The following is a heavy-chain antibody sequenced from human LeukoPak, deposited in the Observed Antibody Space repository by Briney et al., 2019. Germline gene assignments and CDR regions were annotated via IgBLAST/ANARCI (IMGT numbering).Heavy chain of an antibody. CDR1: GGSISSYY. CDR2: IYYSGST. J-gene: IGHJ4*02. D-gene: IGHD5-18*01. V-gene: IGHV4-59*12. Sequence: SETLSLTCTVSGGSISSYYWSWIRQPPGKGLEWIGYIYYSGSTNYNPSLKSRVTMSVDTSKNQFSLKLSSVTAADTAVYYCARGYGYSYIDYWGQGTLVTVSS. CDR3: ARGYGYSYIDY.